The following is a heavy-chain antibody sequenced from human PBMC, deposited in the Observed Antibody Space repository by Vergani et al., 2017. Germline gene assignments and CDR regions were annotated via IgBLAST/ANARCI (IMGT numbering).Heavy chain of an antibody. CDR2: ISPYNGHT. J-gene: IGHJ4*02. CDR1: GYTFRNYR. CDR3: ARDILNIVVVPAANILGLDY. D-gene: IGHD2-2*01. Sequence: QVQLVQSGAEVKKPGASVKVSCKASGYTFRNYRITWVRQASGQGLEWLGWISPYNGHTKYAQKFQGRVTMTRDTSISTAYMELSRLRSDDTAVYYCARDILNIVVVPAANILGLDYWGQGTLVTVSS. V-gene: IGHV1-18*01.